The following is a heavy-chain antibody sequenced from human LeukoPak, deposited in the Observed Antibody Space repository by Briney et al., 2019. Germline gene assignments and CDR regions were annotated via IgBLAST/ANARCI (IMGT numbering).Heavy chain of an antibody. CDR1: GFTFGSYG. D-gene: IGHD2-15*01. CDR3: AKEAGYCSGGTCGSEDY. J-gene: IGHJ4*02. CDR2: IGGSGAST. V-gene: IGHV3-23*01. Sequence: PGGSLRLSCAASGFTFGSYGMSWVRQAPGKGLVWVSTIGGSGASTYYADSVKGRFTISRDNSKNTLYLQMNSLRVEDTAVYYCAKEAGYCSGGTCGSEDYWGQGTLVTVSS.